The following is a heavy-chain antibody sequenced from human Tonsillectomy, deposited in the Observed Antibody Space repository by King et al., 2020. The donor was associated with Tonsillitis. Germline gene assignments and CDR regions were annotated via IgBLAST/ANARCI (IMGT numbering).Heavy chain of an antibody. J-gene: IGHJ2*01. CDR2: ILHDGSNE. V-gene: IGHV3-30*03. CDR1: GFTFSGFG. Sequence: VQLVESGGGVVQPGRSLRLSCAASGFTFSGFGMHWVRQAPGKGLEWVAVILHDGSNEYYADSVRGRFTISRDISKNTLYLQMNSLRAEDTAVYYCAQGLELTTVNGGWYFDLWGRGALVTVSS. CDR3: AQGLELTTVNGGWYFDL. D-gene: IGHD4-11*01.